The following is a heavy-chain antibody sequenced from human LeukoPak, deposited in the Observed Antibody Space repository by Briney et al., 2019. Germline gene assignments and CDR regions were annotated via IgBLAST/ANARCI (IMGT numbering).Heavy chain of an antibody. CDR3: ARGHVAGSDRHWDR. D-gene: IGHD6-19*01. CDR1: GFTFSTYW. Sequence: GGSLRLSCAASGFTFSTYWMHWVRQPPGKGLVWVSRIKGDGSEISYADSVKGRFTISRDNAKNTLYLQMNSLSAEDTALYYCARGHVAGSDRHWDRWGQGSLAAVSS. V-gene: IGHV3-74*01. J-gene: IGHJ5*02. CDR2: IKGDGSEI.